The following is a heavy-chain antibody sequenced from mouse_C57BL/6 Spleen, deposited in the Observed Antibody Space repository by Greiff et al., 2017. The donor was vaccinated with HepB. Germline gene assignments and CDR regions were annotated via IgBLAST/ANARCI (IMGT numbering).Heavy chain of an antibody. D-gene: IGHD2-4*01. CDR3: ARVEGDYDNYAMDY. CDR1: GFTFSDYY. CDR2: INYDGSST. Sequence: EVMLVESEGGLVQPGSSMKLSCTASGFTFSDYYMAWVRQVPEKGLEWVANINYDGSSTYYLDSLKSRFIIARDNAKNILYLQMSSLKSEDTATYYCARVEGDYDNYAMDYWGQGTSVTVSS. V-gene: IGHV5-16*01. J-gene: IGHJ4*01.